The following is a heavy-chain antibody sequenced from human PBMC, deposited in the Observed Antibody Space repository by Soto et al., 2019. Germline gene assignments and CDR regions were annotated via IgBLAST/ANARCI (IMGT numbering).Heavy chain of an antibody. V-gene: IGHV1-3*01. J-gene: IGHJ5*02. CDR3: ARGSDYYDSSGTPTGWFDP. CDR1: GYTFTSYA. Sequence: QVQLVQSGAEVKKPGASVKVSCKASGYTFTSYAMHWVRQAPGQRLEWMGWINAGNGNTKYSQKFQGRVTITRDTSASTAYMELSSLRSEDTAVYYCARGSDYYDSSGTPTGWFDPWGQGTLVTVSS. D-gene: IGHD3-22*01. CDR2: INAGNGNT.